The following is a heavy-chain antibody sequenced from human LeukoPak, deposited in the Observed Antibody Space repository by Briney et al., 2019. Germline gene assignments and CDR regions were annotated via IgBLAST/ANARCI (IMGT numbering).Heavy chain of an antibody. D-gene: IGHD3-22*01. V-gene: IGHV3-73*01. CDR3: ARGRNYDSSGRLFDY. J-gene: IGHJ4*02. CDR1: GFTFSGSA. CDR2: IRSKANSYAT. Sequence: PGGSLRLSCAASGFTFSGSAMHWVRQASGKGLEWVGRIRSKANSYATAYAASGKGRFTISRDDSKNTAYLQMNSLKTEDTAVYYCARGRNYDSSGRLFDYWGQGTLVTVSS.